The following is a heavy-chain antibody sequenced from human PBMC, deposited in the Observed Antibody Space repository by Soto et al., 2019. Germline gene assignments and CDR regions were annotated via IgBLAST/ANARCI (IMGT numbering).Heavy chain of an antibody. Sequence: VGSLRLSCAASGFTFSSYAMSWVRQAPGKGLEWVSAISGRGGSTYYADSVKGRFTISRDNSKNTLYLQMNSLRAEDTAVYYCAKDLGNYYDSSEGLVWGQGTLVTVSS. CDR2: ISGRGGST. D-gene: IGHD3-22*01. CDR3: AKDLGNYYDSSEGLV. CDR1: GFTFSSYA. V-gene: IGHV3-23*01. J-gene: IGHJ4*02.